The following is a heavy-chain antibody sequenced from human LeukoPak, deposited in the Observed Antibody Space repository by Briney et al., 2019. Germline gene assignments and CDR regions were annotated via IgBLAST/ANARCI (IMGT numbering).Heavy chain of an antibody. Sequence: SETLSLTCLVSSGSVSSYYWTWIRQPPGKGLEWIGYIYHTGSNNYSPSLKSRVTMYVDTSKNQLSLKLSSVTAADSAMYYCARARYTNSWYAVDIWGQGTMVTVSS. CDR3: ARARYTNSWYAVDI. CDR1: SGSVSSYY. J-gene: IGHJ3*02. D-gene: IGHD6-13*01. V-gene: IGHV4-59*08. CDR2: IYHTGSN.